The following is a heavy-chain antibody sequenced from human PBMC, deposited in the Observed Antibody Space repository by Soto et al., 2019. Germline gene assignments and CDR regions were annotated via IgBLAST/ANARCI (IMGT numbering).Heavy chain of an antibody. CDR3: ARDYRDLQFYYYYGMDV. D-gene: IGHD4-4*01. CDR1: GFTFSDYH. CDR2: ISPSSSYT. J-gene: IGHJ6*02. V-gene: IGHV3-11*06. Sequence: QVQLVESGGGLAKPGGSLRLSCAVSGFTFSDYHMNWVRQAPGKGLEWLSDISPSSSYTKYADSVKGRFTISRDNAKKALYLQMNSLRAEDTAVYYCARDYRDLQFYYYYGMDVWGQGTTVTVSS.